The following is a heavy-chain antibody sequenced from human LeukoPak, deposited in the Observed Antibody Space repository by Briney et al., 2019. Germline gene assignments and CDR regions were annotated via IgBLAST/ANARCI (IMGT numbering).Heavy chain of an antibody. V-gene: IGHV1-2*02. CDR3: ARGSSGWYVYFQQ. CDR1: GYTFTDYY. D-gene: IGHD6-19*01. Sequence: ASVKVSCKASGYTFTDYYIHWVRQAPGQGLEWMGWINPNSGGTNYAQKFQGRVIMTRDTSIGTAYMELSRLRSDDTAVYYCARGSSGWYVYFQQWGQGTLVTVSS. J-gene: IGHJ1*01. CDR2: INPNSGGT.